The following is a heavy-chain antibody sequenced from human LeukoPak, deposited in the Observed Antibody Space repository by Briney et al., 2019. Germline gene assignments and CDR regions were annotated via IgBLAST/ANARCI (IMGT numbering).Heavy chain of an antibody. V-gene: IGHV3-48*01. CDR1: GFTFSSYS. D-gene: IGHD3-3*01. J-gene: IGHJ4*02. Sequence: GGSLRLSCAASGFTFSSYSMNWVRQAPGKGLEWVSYISSSSSTIYYADSVKGRFTTSRDNAKNSLSLQMNSLRAEDTAVYYCARAGKNFWSGYYTSDYWGQGTLVTVSS. CDR2: ISSSSSTI. CDR3: ARAGKNFWSGYYTSDY.